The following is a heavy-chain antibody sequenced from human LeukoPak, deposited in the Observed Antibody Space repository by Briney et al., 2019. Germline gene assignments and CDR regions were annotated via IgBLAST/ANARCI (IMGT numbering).Heavy chain of an antibody. J-gene: IGHJ6*03. CDR1: SGSIGSYY. CDR2: IYYTWST. CDR3: ARSGENYYGSGSYLTKYYYYYMDV. Sequence: SETLSLTCTVSSGSIGSYYWSWIRQPPRKGLEWLGYIYYTWSTDYNPSLKSRVTILVDTSKNQFSLKLSSVTAADTAVYYCARSGENYYGSGSYLTKYYYYYMDVWGKGTTVTISS. D-gene: IGHD3-10*01. V-gene: IGHV4-59*01.